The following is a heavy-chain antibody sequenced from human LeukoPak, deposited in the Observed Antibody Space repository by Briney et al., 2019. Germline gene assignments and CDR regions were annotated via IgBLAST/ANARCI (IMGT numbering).Heavy chain of an antibody. J-gene: IGHJ4*02. V-gene: IGHV1-2*02. CDR3: AKDYGDGEYYFDC. CDR1: GYTFTGYY. Sequence: ASVKVSCKASGYTFTGYYMHWVRQAPGQGLEWMGWINPNSGGTNYAQKFQGRVTMTRDKSISTAYMELSRLRSDDTAVYYCAKDYGDGEYYFDCWGQGTLVTVSS. D-gene: IGHD4-17*01. CDR2: INPNSGGT.